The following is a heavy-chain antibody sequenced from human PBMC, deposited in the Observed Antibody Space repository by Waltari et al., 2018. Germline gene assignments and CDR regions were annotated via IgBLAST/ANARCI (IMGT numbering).Heavy chain of an antibody. V-gene: IGHV3-7*01. CDR3: ASEPLSSGWYGY. CDR1: GFTFSGYW. CDR2: IKQDGSEK. D-gene: IGHD6-19*01. Sequence: EVQLVESGGGWVRPGGSLSLSGSAPGFTFSGYWMSWVRQAPGKGLEWVANIKQDGSEKYYVDSVKGRFTISRDNAKNSLYLQMNSLRAEDTAVYYCASEPLSSGWYGYWGQGTLVTVSS. J-gene: IGHJ4*02.